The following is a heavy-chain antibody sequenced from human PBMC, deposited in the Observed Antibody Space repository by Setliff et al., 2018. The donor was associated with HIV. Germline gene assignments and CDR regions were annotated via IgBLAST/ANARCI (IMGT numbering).Heavy chain of an antibody. CDR1: GGSISGSY. V-gene: IGHV4-59*12. Sequence: PSETLSLTCSVSGGSISGSYWSWIRQSPERRLEWIGYVYYTGSTHYNPSLESRVSISVDTSENRFSLRLSSMTAADTAVYYCARLSCSSNSCPFDYWVQGTLVTVSS. J-gene: IGHJ4*02. CDR2: VYYTGST. CDR3: ARLSCSSNSCPFDY. D-gene: IGHD2-2*01.